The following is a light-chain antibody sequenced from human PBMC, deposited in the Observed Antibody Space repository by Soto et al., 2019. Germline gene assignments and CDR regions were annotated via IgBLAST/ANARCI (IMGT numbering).Light chain of an antibody. J-gene: IGKJ1*01. CDR3: HQYSNWPPWT. CDR1: QSLSGN. V-gene: IGKV3-15*01. Sequence: EIVMTQSPATLSVSPGERATLSCRASQSLSGNLAWYQQKPGQAPRLLIYRASTRATGVPARFSASGSGTEFTLTISSLQSEDSAVYYCHQYSNWPPWTFGPGTKVGIK. CDR2: RAS.